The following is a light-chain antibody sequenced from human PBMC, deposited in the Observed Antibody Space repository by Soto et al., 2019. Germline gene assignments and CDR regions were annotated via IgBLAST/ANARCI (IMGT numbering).Light chain of an antibody. J-gene: IGKJ1*01. Sequence: QMNLSLSALSANLGYRDTITSSVSQTINSWLAWYQQKPGKVPKVLIFDASSLKTGVPSRFSGSGSGTEFTLTISNLQPDDFATYYCQQYDSYSSGPFGQGTKVDI. CDR3: QQYDSYSSGP. V-gene: IGKV1-5*01. CDR1: QTINSW. CDR2: DAS.